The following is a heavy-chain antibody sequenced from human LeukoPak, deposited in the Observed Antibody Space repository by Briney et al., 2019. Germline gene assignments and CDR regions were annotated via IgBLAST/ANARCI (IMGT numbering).Heavy chain of an antibody. CDR3: ARHAPSRLWFGGD. Sequence: PSETLSLTCTVSGGSISSYYWSWIRQPLGKGLEWIGYIYFSGSTNYNPSLKSRVTISVDTSRNQFSLQLSSVTAADTAVYYCARHAPSRLWFGGDWGQGTLVTVSS. CDR1: GGSISSYY. D-gene: IGHD3-10*01. V-gene: IGHV4-59*08. CDR2: IYFSGST. J-gene: IGHJ4*02.